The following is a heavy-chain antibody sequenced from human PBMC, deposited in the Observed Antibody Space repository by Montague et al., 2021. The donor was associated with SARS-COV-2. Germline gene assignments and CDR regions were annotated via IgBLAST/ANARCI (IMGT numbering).Heavy chain of an antibody. CDR3: ARVTYASGWFQQFDY. CDR1: GGSISSSDYY. Sequence: SETLSLTCTVSGGSISSSDYYWGWIRQPPGKGLEWIASTYYNGTTNYXPSLQSRVSISVDTSKKQFSLKLSSVTAADTAVYYCARVTYASGWFQQFDYWGQGTLVTVSS. CDR2: TYYNGTT. V-gene: IGHV4-39*01. J-gene: IGHJ4*02. D-gene: IGHD6-19*01.